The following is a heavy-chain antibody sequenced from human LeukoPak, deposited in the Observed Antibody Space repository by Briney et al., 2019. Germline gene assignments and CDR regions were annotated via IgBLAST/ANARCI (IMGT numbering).Heavy chain of an antibody. CDR3: ATTTSSAWVPFDD. D-gene: IGHD6-25*01. Sequence: GGSLRLSCVASGFNFYSFTMNWVRQAPGKGLEWVSYISSGGSTIYYRDSVKGRFTVSRDNTKNSLYLQMSSLSAEDTAIYYCATTTSSAWVPFDDWGQGTLVVVSS. CDR2: ISSGGSTI. V-gene: IGHV3-48*01. CDR1: GFNFYSFT. J-gene: IGHJ4*02.